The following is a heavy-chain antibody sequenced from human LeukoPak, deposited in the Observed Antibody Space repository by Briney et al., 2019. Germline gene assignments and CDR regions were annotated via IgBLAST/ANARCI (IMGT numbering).Heavy chain of an antibody. V-gene: IGHV1-46*01. CDR3: ARDYPGYCSGGSCYSWDY. D-gene: IGHD2-15*01. CDR1: GYTFTSYY. CDR2: INPSGGST. J-gene: IGHJ4*02. Sequence: ASVKVSCKASGYTFTSYYMHWVRQAPGQGLEWMGIINPSGGSTSYAQKFQGRVTMTSDTSTSTVYMELSSLRSEDTAVYYCARDYPGYCSGGSCYSWDYWGQGTLVTVSS.